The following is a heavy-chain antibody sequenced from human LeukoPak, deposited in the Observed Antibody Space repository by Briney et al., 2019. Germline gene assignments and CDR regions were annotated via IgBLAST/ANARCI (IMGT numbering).Heavy chain of an antibody. J-gene: IGHJ4*02. V-gene: IGHV1-2*02. CDR2: INPNSGGT. CDR1: GYTFTGYY. Sequence: ASVKVSCKASGYTFTGYYMHWVRQAPGQGLEWMGWINPNSGGTNYAQKFQGRVTMTRDTSISTAYMELSSLRSEDTAVYYCARSRRRYCSGGSCYSYWGQGTLVTVSS. D-gene: IGHD2-15*01. CDR3: ARSRRRYCSGGSCYSY.